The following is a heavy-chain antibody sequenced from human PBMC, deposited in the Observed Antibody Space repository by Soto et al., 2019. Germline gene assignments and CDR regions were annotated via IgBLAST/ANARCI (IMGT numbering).Heavy chain of an antibody. V-gene: IGHV1-69*01. CDR1: GGTFSSYA. Sequence: QVQLVQSGAEVKKPGSSVKVSCKASGGTFSSYAISWVRQAPGQGLEWMGGIIRIFHTPTYAQKFQGRVTITADESTSTAYMELISLRSAATAVYSCVHRRDGYNSAFFDYWGQGTLVTVSS. J-gene: IGHJ4*02. D-gene: IGHD5-12*01. CDR2: IIRIFHTP. CDR3: VHRRDGYNSAFFDY.